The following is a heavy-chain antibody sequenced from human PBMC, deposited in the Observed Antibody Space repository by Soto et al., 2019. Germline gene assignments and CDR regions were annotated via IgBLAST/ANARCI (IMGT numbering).Heavy chain of an antibody. D-gene: IGHD6-19*01. Sequence: EVQLLESGGGLVQPGGSLRLSCAASGFTFSSYAMSWVRQAPGKGLEWVSDISGSGGSTYYADSVKGRFTISRDNSKNTLYLQMNSLRAEDTAVYYCAKDDGVAVAGGLDCWGQGTLVTVSS. CDR2: ISGSGGST. CDR3: AKDDGVAVAGGLDC. J-gene: IGHJ4*02. V-gene: IGHV3-23*01. CDR1: GFTFSSYA.